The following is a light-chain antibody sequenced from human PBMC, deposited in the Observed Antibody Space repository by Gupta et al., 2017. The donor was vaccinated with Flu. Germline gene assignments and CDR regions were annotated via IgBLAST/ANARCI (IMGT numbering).Light chain of an antibody. CDR1: SSDIGTYDY. CDR3: ISYTTGSSLYV. J-gene: IGLJ1*01. Sequence: QSALTQPASVSGSLGQSITIYCPGSSSDIGTYDYVCWYQQHPGKAPKLIIYGVTNRPSGVSNRFSGSKSGSTASLTISGLLDEDEADYYCISYTTGSSLYVFGTGTKVTVL. V-gene: IGLV2-14*01. CDR2: GVT.